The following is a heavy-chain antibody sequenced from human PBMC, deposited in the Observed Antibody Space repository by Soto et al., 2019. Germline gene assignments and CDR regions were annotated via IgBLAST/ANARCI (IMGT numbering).Heavy chain of an antibody. V-gene: IGHV3-23*01. D-gene: IGHD2-15*01. CDR3: AKERYCSGGSCYSFDY. CDR1: GFTFSSYA. J-gene: IGHJ4*02. CDR2: ISGSGGST. Sequence: GGSLRLSCAASGFTFSSYAMSWVRQAPGKGLEWVSAISGSGGSTYYADSVKGRFTISRDNSKNTLYLQMNSLRAEDTAVYYCAKERYCSGGSCYSFDYWGQGTLVAVSS.